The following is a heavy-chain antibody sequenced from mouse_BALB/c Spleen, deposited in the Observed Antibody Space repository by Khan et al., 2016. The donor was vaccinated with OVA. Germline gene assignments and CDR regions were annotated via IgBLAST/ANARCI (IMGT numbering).Heavy chain of an antibody. V-gene: IGHV1S81*02. CDR1: GYTFTSYW. CDR3: ARIKKIVATYFDY. J-gene: IGHJ2*01. D-gene: IGHD1-1*01. CDR2: TNPTNGRT. Sequence: VQLQQSGAELVKAGASVKMSCKASGYTFTSYWMHWVKQRLGQGLEWFAETNPTNGRTYYNEKFKSKATLTVDKSSSTAYMLLSGQPFEDSAVYYCARIKKIVATYFDYWGQGTTLTVSS.